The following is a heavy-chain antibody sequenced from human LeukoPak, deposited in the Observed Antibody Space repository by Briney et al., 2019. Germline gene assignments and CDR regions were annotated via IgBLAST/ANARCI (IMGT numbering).Heavy chain of an antibody. CDR2: IYHSGST. D-gene: IGHD4-23*01. CDR3: ARGVGRMGLRWLGSADAFDI. V-gene: IGHV4-38-2*02. Sequence: SETLSLTCTVSGYSISSGYYWGWIRQPPGEGLEWIGSIYHSGSTYYNPSLKSRVTISVDTSKNQFSLKLSSVTAADTAVYYCARGVGRMGLRWLGSADAFDIWGQGTMVTVSS. CDR1: GYSISSGYY. J-gene: IGHJ3*02.